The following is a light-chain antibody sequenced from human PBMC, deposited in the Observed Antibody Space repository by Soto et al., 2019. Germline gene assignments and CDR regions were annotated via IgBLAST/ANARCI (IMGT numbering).Light chain of an antibody. CDR2: DVS. V-gene: IGLV2-14*03. Sequence: QSALTQPASVSGSPGQSIAISCTGTSSDVGAYIYVSWYQHHPGKAPKLILYDVSARPSGVSDRFSGSKSGNTASLTISWLQPEDEADYYCSSYTSSSTEVFGTGTKVTVL. CDR3: SSYTSSSTEV. J-gene: IGLJ1*01. CDR1: SSDVGAYIY.